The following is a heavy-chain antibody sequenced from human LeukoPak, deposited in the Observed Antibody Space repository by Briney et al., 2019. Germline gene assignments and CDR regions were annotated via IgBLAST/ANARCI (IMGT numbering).Heavy chain of an antibody. CDR2: ISGSGGST. CDR3: AAHCSGGSCYSN. CDR1: GFTFSSYA. V-gene: IGHV3-23*01. J-gene: IGHJ4*02. D-gene: IGHD2-15*01. Sequence: GGSLRLSCAASGFTFSSYAMSWVRQAPGKGLEWGSAISGSGGSTYYADSVKGRFTISRDNSKNTLYLQMNSLRAEDTAVYYCAAHCSGGSCYSNWGQGTPVTVSS.